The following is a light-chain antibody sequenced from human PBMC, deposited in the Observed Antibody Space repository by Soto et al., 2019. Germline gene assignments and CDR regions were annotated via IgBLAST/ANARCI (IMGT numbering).Light chain of an antibody. CDR3: QQYGSSGT. V-gene: IGKV1-39*01. J-gene: IGKJ1*01. CDR1: QSITTY. CDR2: AVS. Sequence: DIQVTQSPSSLSASVGDRVTITCRASQSITTYLNWYQHKPGRAPALLIYAVSKLQSGVPSRFSGSGSRTVFTLTISGLQPEDFAVYYCQQYGSSGTFGQGTKVDIK.